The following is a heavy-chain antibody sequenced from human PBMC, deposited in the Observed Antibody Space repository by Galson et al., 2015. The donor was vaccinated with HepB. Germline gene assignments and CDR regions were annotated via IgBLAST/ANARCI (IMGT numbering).Heavy chain of an antibody. J-gene: IGHJ4*02. V-gene: IGHV3-30*18. D-gene: IGHD2-21*01. CDR3: AKGRAPYCGGDCYYLDY. CDR2: ISYDGSNK. CDR1: GFTFSSYG. Sequence: SLRLSCAASGFTFSSYGMHWVRQAPGKGLEWVAVISYDGSNKYYADSVKGRFTISRDNSKNTLYLQMNSLRAEDTAVYYCAKGRAPYCGGDCYYLDYWGQGTLVTVSS.